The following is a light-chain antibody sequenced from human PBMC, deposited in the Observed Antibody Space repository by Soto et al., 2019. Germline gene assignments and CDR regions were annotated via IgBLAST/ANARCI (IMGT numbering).Light chain of an antibody. V-gene: IGLV2-23*01. CDR3: CSYVGTSTI. Sequence: QSALTQPASVSGSPGQSITISCTGSSSDVGSHNLVSWYQQYPGKAPKLMIFEANKRPSGVSDRFSGSKSGNTASLTVSGLQADDEADYYCCSYVGTSTIFGGGTQLTVL. CDR2: EAN. CDR1: SSDVGSHNL. J-gene: IGLJ2*01.